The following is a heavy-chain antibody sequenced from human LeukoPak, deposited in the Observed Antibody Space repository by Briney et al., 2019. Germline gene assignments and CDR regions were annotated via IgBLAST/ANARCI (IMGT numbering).Heavy chain of an antibody. CDR1: GYSFTSYG. CDR3: AREALNSGAWIY. D-gene: IGHD6-25*01. V-gene: IGHV1-18*01. J-gene: IGHJ4*02. Sequence: ASVKVSCKASGYSFTSYGIYWVRQAPGQGLEWMGWTSTFNSRTHTARNFQGRVTMTTDTSTTTAYLEVSGLTSTAPDVYYSAREALNSGAWIYWGQGSLVIVSS. CDR2: TSTFNSRT.